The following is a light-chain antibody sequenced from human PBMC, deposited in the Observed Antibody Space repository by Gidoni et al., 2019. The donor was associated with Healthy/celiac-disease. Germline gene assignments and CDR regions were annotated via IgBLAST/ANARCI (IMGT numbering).Light chain of an antibody. CDR2: WAS. Sequence: IVMTQSPDSLAVSLGERATINCKSSQSVLYSSNNKNYLAWYQQKPGQPPKLLIYWASTRESGVPDRFSGSGSGTDFTLTISSLQAEDVAVYYCQQYYSTLITFGQXTRLEIK. CDR1: QSVLYSSNNKNY. CDR3: QQYYSTLIT. J-gene: IGKJ5*01. V-gene: IGKV4-1*01.